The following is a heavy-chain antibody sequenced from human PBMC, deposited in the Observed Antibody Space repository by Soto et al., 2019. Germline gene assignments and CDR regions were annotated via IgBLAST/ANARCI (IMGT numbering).Heavy chain of an antibody. J-gene: IGHJ4*02. V-gene: IGHV3-23*01. CDR2: ISGSGADT. CDR1: GFIFSNYA. D-gene: IGHD3-22*01. CDR3: ASYFYDTSGYNCIGLRHFHF. Sequence: PGGSLRVSCAASGFIFSNYAMSWVRQAPGKGLEWVSTISGSGADTYYADSVKGRFTISRDNSENTLYLQLNSLRAEDTALYYCASYFYDTSGYNCIGLRHFHFWGKGTLVTVSS.